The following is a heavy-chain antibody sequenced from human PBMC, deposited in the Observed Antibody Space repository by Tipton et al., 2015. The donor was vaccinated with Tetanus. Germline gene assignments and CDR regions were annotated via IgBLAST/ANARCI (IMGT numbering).Heavy chain of an antibody. Sequence: SLRLSCAASGFTFSTNAMHWVRQAPGKGLEWVAAIWNDGSYKYYADSVEGRFTVSRDNSKNTLYLEMNSLRAEDTAVYYCARVGISQNAYSYVYHGLDVWGQGTTVTVSS. CDR1: GFTFSTNA. CDR3: ARVGISQNAYSYVYHGLDV. D-gene: IGHD5-18*01. V-gene: IGHV3-33*01. CDR2: IWNDGSYK. J-gene: IGHJ6*02.